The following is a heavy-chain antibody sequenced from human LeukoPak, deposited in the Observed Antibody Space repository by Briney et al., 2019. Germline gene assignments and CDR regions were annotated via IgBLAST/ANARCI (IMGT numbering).Heavy chain of an antibody. D-gene: IGHD3-22*01. Sequence: GGSLRLSCAASGFTFSSYAMHWVRQAPGKGLEWVAVISYDGGNKYYADSVKGRFTISRGNSKNTLYLQMNSLRAEDTAVYYCATLSGYFRNAEYFQHWGQGTLVTVSS. CDR1: GFTFSSYA. V-gene: IGHV3-30-3*01. CDR2: ISYDGGNK. CDR3: ATLSGYFRNAEYFQH. J-gene: IGHJ1*01.